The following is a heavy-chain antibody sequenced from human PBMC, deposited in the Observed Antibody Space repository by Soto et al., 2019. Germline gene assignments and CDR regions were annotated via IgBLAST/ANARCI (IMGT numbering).Heavy chain of an antibody. D-gene: IGHD3-10*01. CDR3: ARVGYYYGSGSYYKDY. CDR1: GFPVSSNY. J-gene: IGHJ4*02. CDR2: IYSGGST. Sequence: GGSLRLSCAASGFPVSSNYMSWVRQAPGKGLEWVSVIYSGGSTYYADSVKGRFTISRDNSKNTLYLQMNSLRAEDTAVYYCARVGYYYGSGSYYKDYWGQGTLVTVSS. V-gene: IGHV3-53*01.